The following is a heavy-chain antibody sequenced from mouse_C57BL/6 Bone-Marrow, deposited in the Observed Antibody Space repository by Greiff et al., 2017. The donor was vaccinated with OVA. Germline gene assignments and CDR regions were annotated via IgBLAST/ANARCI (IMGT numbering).Heavy chain of an antibody. D-gene: IGHD1-1*01. CDR3: ARHRDYYGSSYGWYFDV. CDR2: ISSGGSYT. V-gene: IGHV5-6*01. J-gene: IGHJ1*03. Sequence: EVKLMESGGDLVKPGGSLKLSCAASGFTFSSYGMSWVRQTPDKRLEWVATISSGGSYTYYPDSVKGRFTISRDNAKNTLYLQMSSLKSEDTAMYYCARHRDYYGSSYGWYFDVWGTGTTVTVSS. CDR1: GFTFSSYG.